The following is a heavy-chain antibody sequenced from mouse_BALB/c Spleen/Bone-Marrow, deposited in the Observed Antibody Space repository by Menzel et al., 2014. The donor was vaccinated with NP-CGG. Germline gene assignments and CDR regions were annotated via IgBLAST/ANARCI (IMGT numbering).Heavy chain of an antibody. J-gene: IGHJ4*01. D-gene: IGHD4-1*01. Sequence: VQLQQSGAELVKPGASVKLSCTASGFNIKDTYMHWVKQRPEQGLEWIGRIDPANGNTKYDPKFQGKATITADTSSNTAYLQLSSLTSGDTAVYYCARWEYYAMDCWGQGTSVTVSS. V-gene: IGHV14-3*02. CDR1: GFNIKDTY. CDR2: IDPANGNT. CDR3: ARWEYYAMDC.